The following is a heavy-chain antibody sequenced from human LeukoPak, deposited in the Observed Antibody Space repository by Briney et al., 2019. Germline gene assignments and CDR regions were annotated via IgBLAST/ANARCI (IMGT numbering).Heavy chain of an antibody. D-gene: IGHD6-19*01. CDR1: GFSFSDYG. V-gene: IGHV3-30*02. Sequence: PGGSLRHSCAASGFSFSDYGMHWVRQAPGKGLEWVALTRYDGTFQYYRDSVEGRFIISRDNSMNTLYLQMNSLRTEDTPVYYCVKDQAGGWGQGTLVTVSS. CDR3: VKDQAGG. J-gene: IGHJ4*02. CDR2: TRYDGTFQ.